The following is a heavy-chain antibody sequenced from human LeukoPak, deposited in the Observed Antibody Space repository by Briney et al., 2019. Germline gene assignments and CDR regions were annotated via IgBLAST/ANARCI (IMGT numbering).Heavy chain of an antibody. V-gene: IGHV1-2*02. CDR3: ARDLGIAARCDAFDI. CDR1: GYTFTGYY. J-gene: IGHJ3*02. D-gene: IGHD6-6*01. CDR2: INPNSGGT. Sequence: GASVKVSCKASGYTFTGYYMHWVRQAPGQGLEWMGWINPNSGGTNYAQKFQGRVTMTRDTSISTAYMELSRLRSDDTAVYYCARDLGIAARCDAFDIWGQGTMVTVSS.